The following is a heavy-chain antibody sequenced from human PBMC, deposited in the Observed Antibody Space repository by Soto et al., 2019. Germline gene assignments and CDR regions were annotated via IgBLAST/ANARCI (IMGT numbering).Heavy chain of an antibody. Sequence: ASVKVSCKVSGYTLTELSMHWVRQAPGKGLEWTGGFDPEDGETIYAQKFQGRVTMTEDTSTDTAYMELSSLRSEDTAVYYCATGPGHIVVVTASYWGQGTLVTVSS. D-gene: IGHD2-21*02. J-gene: IGHJ4*02. V-gene: IGHV1-24*01. CDR2: FDPEDGET. CDR3: ATGPGHIVVVTASY. CDR1: GYTLTELS.